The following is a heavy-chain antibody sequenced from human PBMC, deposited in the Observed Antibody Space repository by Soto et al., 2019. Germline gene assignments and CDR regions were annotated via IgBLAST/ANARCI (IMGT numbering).Heavy chain of an antibody. CDR3: ARDASGTLYYGMDV. CDR1: GYTFTGYY. D-gene: IGHD3-10*01. Sequence: ASVKVSCKASGYTFTGYYMHWVRQTPGQGLEWMGWVNFNNGGTNSAQKFQGRVTMTRDTSISTAYMELSRLSSDDTAIYYCARDASGTLYYGMDVWGQGTTVTVSS. J-gene: IGHJ6*02. CDR2: VNFNNGGT. V-gene: IGHV1-2*02.